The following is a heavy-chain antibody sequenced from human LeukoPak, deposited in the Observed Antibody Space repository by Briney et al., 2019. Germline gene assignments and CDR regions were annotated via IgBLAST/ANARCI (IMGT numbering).Heavy chain of an antibody. CDR2: MNPNSGNT. D-gene: IGHD3-22*01. J-gene: IGHJ5*02. CDR1: GYTFTSYD. CDR3: ARSGPDYYDSSGYYYRDYNWFDP. V-gene: IGHV1-8*01. Sequence: GASVKVSCKASGYTFTSYDINWVRQATGQGLEWMGWMNPNSGNTGYAQKFQGRVTMTRNTSISTAYMELSSLRSEDTAVYYCARSGPDYYDSSGYYYRDYNWFDPWGQGTLVTVSS.